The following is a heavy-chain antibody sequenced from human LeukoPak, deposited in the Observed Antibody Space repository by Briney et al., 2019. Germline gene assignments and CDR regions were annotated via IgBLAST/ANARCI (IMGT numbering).Heavy chain of an antibody. D-gene: IGHD3-22*01. J-gene: IGHJ3*02. CDR3: ARDYYDSSGYYYNAFDI. CDR1: GGSISSYY. V-gene: IGHV4-59*12. Sequence: SETLSLTCTVPGGSISSYYWSWIRQPPGKGLEWIGYIYHSGSTYYNPSLKSRVTISVDRSKNQLSLKLSSVTAADTAVYYCARDYYDSSGYYYNAFDIWGQGTMVTVSS. CDR2: IYHSGST.